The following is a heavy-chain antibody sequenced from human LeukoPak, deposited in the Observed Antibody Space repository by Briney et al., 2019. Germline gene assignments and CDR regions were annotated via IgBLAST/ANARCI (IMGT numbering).Heavy chain of an antibody. CDR2: KDYSGST. CDR1: GGSISRYY. CDR3: ARGSSGYDSKNWFDP. D-gene: IGHD5-12*01. J-gene: IGHJ5*02. Sequence: SETLSLTCTVSGGSISRYYWSWIRQPPGKGLEWIGYKDYSGSTNYNRSLKSRVTISVDTSKNQFSLKLSSVTAADTAVYYCARGSSGYDSKNWFDPWGQGTLVTVSS. V-gene: IGHV4-59*12.